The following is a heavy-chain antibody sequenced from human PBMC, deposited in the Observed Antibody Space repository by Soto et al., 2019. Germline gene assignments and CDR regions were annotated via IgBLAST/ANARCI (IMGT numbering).Heavy chain of an antibody. Sequence: GGSLRLSCVASGFTFSSYVMSWVRQAPGKGLEWVSAIDGSSGSTYYADSVKGRFTISRDNSKNTLYLQMHSLRADDTAVYFCAKGSASARPYYFDFWGQGTLVTSPQ. CDR2: IDGSSGST. J-gene: IGHJ4*02. CDR3: AKGSASARPYYFDF. D-gene: IGHD6-6*01. CDR1: GFTFSSYV. V-gene: IGHV3-23*01.